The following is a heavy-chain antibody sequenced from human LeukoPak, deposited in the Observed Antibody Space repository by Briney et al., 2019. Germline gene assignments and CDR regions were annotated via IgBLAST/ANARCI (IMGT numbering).Heavy chain of an antibody. CDR1: GGTFSSYA. J-gene: IGHJ4*02. Sequence: ASVKVSCTASGGTFSSYAISWVRQAPGQGLEWMGGIIPIFGTANYAQKFQGRVTITAGESTSTAYMELSSLRSEDTAVYYCARSDTYYYDSSGYYYLDYWGQGTLVTVSS. V-gene: IGHV1-69*01. CDR2: IIPIFGTA. D-gene: IGHD3-22*01. CDR3: ARSDTYYYDSSGYYYLDY.